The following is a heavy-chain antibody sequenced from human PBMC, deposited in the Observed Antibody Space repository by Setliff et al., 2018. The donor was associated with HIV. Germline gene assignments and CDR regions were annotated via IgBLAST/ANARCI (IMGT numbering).Heavy chain of an antibody. D-gene: IGHD3-10*01. CDR2: ISANNGNT. V-gene: IGHV1-18*01. CDR1: GYTFTSYG. J-gene: IGHJ4*02. Sequence: ASVKVSCKASGYTFTSYGLNWVRQAPGQGLEWMGWISANNGNTNYAQKRQGRVTMTTDTSTSTAYMELESLRSDDTAVYYCAREARDVVRGVIIADYWGQGTLVTVSS. CDR3: AREARDVVRGVIIADY.